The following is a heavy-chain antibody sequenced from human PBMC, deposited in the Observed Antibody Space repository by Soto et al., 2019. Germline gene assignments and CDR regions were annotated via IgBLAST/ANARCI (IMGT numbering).Heavy chain of an antibody. CDR3: ARDGGLYSGIDY. V-gene: IGHV4-38-2*02. CDR1: GYSISSGYY. CDR2: MYHSGST. Sequence: SETLSLTCAVSGYSISSGYYWGWIRQPPGKGLEWIGSMYHSGSTYYNPSLKSRVTISVDTSKNQFSLKVSSVTAADTAVYYCARDGGLYSGIDYWGQGTLVIVSS. D-gene: IGHD2-15*01. J-gene: IGHJ4*02.